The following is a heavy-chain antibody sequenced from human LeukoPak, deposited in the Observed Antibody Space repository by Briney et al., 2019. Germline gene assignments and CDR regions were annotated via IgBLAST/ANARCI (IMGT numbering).Heavy chain of an antibody. J-gene: IGHJ4*02. Sequence: PGGSLRLSCAASGFTFGNNWMAWVRQAPGKGLEWVANVKQDGSEKYYADSVKGRFTISRDNAKNSLFLQMSSLRGADTAVYHCARWGYGSGWYYLDSWGQGTLVTVSS. V-gene: IGHV3-7*01. D-gene: IGHD6-19*01. CDR3: ARWGYGSGWYYLDS. CDR2: VKQDGSEK. CDR1: GFTFGNNW.